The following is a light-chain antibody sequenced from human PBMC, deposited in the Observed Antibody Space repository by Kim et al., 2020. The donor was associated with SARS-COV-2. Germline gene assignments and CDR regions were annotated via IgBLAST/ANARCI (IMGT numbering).Light chain of an antibody. V-gene: IGKV3-20*01. J-gene: IGKJ2*03. CDR3: QQYGSSPYS. Sequence: EIVLTQSPDTLSLSPGERATLSCRASQSVSTSYLAWYQQKPGQAPRLLIYGASSRATGIPDRFSGSGSGTDFTLTISILEPEDFAVYYCQQYGSSPYSFGQGTKLEI. CDR2: GAS. CDR1: QSVSTSY.